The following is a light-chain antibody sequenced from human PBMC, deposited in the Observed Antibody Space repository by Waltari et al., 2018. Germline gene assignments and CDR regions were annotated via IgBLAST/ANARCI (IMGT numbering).Light chain of an antibody. CDR1: QGIDNY. V-gene: IGKV1-16*01. J-gene: IGKJ2*01. Sequence: DIQMTPSPSSLSASVGDRITITCRASQGIDNYLAWFQQQPGKAPQSLIYAASTLQSGVPARFSGSGFGTDFTLTINGLQPEDFVTYFCQQYDSYPHTFGQGTRLEVK. CDR2: AAS. CDR3: QQYDSYPHT.